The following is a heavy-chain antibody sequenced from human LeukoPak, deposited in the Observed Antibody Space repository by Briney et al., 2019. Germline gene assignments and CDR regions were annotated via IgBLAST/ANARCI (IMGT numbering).Heavy chain of an antibody. J-gene: IGHJ4*02. Sequence: PGGSLRLSCAASGFTFSDYYMSWIRQAPGKGLEWISYISNSGDTIYYADSVKGRFTISRDNAKNSLYLQMNSLRAEDTAVYYCARATGPTPSGGTNYFDYWGQGTLVTVSS. CDR1: GFTFSDYY. D-gene: IGHD2-15*01. V-gene: IGHV3-11*04. CDR2: ISNSGDTI. CDR3: ARATGPTPSGGTNYFDY.